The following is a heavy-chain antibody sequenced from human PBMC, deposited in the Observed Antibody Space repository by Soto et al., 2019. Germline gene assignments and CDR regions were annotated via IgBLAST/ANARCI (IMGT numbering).Heavy chain of an antibody. D-gene: IGHD6-6*01. CDR2: IYWNDEM. CDR3: AHRRFAKYSSLPADFDF. J-gene: IGHJ4*02. Sequence: KSGPTLVNPTQTLTLTCTFSGFSLNSSGVGVGWIRQPPGKALEWLALIYWNDEMHYSPSLKSRLTITEDASKHQVVLTVTNMDPVDTATYYCAHRRFAKYSSLPADFDFWGQGVLVTVSS. CDR1: GFSLNSSGVG. V-gene: IGHV2-5*01.